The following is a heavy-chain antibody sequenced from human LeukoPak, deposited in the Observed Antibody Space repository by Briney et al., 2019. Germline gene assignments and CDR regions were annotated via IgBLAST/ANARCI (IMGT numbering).Heavy chain of an antibody. D-gene: IGHD2-2*01. J-gene: IGHJ3*02. CDR3: ARWGRYCSSTSCYPFAFDI. CDR2: IYHRGST. V-gene: IGHV4-38-2*02. CDR1: GYSISSGYY. Sequence: SETLSLTCTVSGYSISSGYYWGWIRQPPGKGLEWIGSIYHRGSTYYNPSLKSRVTISVDTSKNQFSLKLSSVTAADTAVYYCARWGRYCSSTSCYPFAFDIWGQGTMVTVSS.